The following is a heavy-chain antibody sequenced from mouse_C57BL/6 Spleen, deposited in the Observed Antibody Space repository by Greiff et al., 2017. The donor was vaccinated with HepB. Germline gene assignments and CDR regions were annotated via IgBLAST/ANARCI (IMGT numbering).Heavy chain of an antibody. J-gene: IGHJ2*01. D-gene: IGHD1-1*01. CDR1: GYTFPEYT. CDR2: FYPGSGSI. V-gene: IGHV1-62-2*01. Sequence: VKVVESGAELVKPGASVKLSCKASGYTFPEYTIHWVKQRSGQGLEWIGWFYPGSGSIKYNEKFKDKATLTADKSSSTVYMELSRLTSEDSAVYFCARHEGVVAPFDYWGQGTTLTVSS. CDR3: ARHEGVVAPFDY.